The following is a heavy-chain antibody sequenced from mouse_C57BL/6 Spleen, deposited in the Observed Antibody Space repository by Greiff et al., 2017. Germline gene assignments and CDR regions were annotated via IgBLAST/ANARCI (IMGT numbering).Heavy chain of an antibody. V-gene: IGHV6-6*01. CDR3: TPRGTGTGYAMDY. CDR1: GFTFSDAW. Sequence: EVQLQESGGGLVQPGGSMKLSCAASGFTFSDAWMDWVRQSPEKGLEWVAEIRNKANNHATYYAESVKGRFTISRDDSKSSVYLQMNSLRAEDTGIYYCTPRGTGTGYAMDYWGQGTSVTVSS. CDR2: IRNKANNHAT. D-gene: IGHD4-1*01. J-gene: IGHJ4*01.